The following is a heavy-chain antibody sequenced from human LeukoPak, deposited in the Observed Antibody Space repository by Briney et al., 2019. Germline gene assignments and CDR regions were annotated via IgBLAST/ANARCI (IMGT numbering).Heavy chain of an antibody. J-gene: IGHJ3*02. Sequence: ASVEVSCKASGYTFTGYYMHWVRQAPGQGLEWMGWINPNSGGTNYAQKFQGRVTMTRDTSISTAYMELSRLRSDDTAVYYCARVRGRGPIDAFDIWGQGTMVTVSS. CDR3: ARVRGRGPIDAFDI. CDR1: GYTFTGYY. V-gene: IGHV1-2*02. CDR2: INPNSGGT.